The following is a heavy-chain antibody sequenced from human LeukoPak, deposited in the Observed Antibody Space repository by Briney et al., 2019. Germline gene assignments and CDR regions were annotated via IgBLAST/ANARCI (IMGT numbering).Heavy chain of an antibody. Sequence: SETLSLTCTVSGGSISSYYWSWIRQPPGKGLEWIGYIYYSGSTNYNPSLKSRVTISVDTSKNQFSLKLSSVTAADTAVYYCARVGTNYYDSSGYYDPIFDYWGQGTLVTVSS. V-gene: IGHV4-59*01. D-gene: IGHD3-22*01. CDR1: GGSISSYY. CDR3: ARVGTNYYDSSGYYDPIFDY. J-gene: IGHJ4*02. CDR2: IYYSGST.